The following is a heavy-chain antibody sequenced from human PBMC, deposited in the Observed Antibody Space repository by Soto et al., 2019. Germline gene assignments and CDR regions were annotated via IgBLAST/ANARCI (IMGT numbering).Heavy chain of an antibody. J-gene: IGHJ4*02. CDR2: IYYSGST. CDR1: GGSISSGGYY. CDR3: ARALETSLCTNGVCPFDY. Sequence: SETLSLTCTVSGGSISSGGYYWSWIRQHPGKGLEWIGYIYYSGSTYYNPSLKSRVTISVDTSKNQFSLKLSSVTAADTAVYYCARALETSLCTNGVCPFDYWGQGTLVTVSS. V-gene: IGHV4-31*03. D-gene: IGHD2-8*01.